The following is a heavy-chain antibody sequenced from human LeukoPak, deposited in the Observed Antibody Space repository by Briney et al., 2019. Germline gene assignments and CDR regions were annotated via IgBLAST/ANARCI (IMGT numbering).Heavy chain of an antibody. D-gene: IGHD1-26*01. CDR1: GFTFSSYS. J-gene: IGHJ4*02. V-gene: IGHV3-48*04. CDR3: AKARELLRIFIFDY. Sequence: PGGSLRLSCAASGFTFSSYSMNWVRQAPGKGLEWVSYISSSSSTIYYADSVKGRFTISRDNAKNSLYLQMNSLRAEDTAVYYCAKARELLRIFIFDYWGQGTLVTVSS. CDR2: ISSSSSTI.